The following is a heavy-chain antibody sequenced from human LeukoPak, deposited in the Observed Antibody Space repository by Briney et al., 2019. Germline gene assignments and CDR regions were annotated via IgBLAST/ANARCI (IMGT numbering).Heavy chain of an antibody. Sequence: GGSLRLSCAASGFTFSSYAMHWVRQAPGKGLEWVAVISYDGSNKYYADSVKGRFTISRDNSKNTLYLQMNSLRAEDTAVYYCAREGTIFGFENWFEPWGQGTLVTVSS. V-gene: IGHV3-30*01. J-gene: IGHJ5*02. CDR3: AREGTIFGFENWFEP. CDR2: ISYDGSNK. D-gene: IGHD3-3*01. CDR1: GFTFSSYA.